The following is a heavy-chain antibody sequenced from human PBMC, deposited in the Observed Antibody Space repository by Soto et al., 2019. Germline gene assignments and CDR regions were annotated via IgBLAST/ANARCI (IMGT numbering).Heavy chain of an antibody. J-gene: IGHJ5*02. D-gene: IGHD2-15*01. CDR2: SSPTGTYK. CDR3: SRGGGGGAFDL. Sequence: QAQLVESGGALVQPGGSLRLSCATSGFTLGDHYMSWFRQAPGKGLEFISYSSPTGTYKNYADSVKVRFTVSRDNAKNAFYLQLNSLRLEDTGVYFCSRGGGGGAFDLWGQGT. CDR1: GFTLGDHY. V-gene: IGHV3-11*05.